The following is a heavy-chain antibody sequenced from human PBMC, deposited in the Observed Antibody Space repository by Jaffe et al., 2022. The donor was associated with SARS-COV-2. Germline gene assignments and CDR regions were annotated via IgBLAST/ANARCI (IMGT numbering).Heavy chain of an antibody. D-gene: IGHD3-16*01. V-gene: IGHV3-23*01. CDR3: AKSTLGDVVADVFDI. Sequence: EVQLLESGGGLVQPGGSLRLSCVASAFTFSNYAMNWVRQAPGKGLEWVSMISGRGDGTYYADSVKGRFTIFRDNSKNTLYLQMNSLRAEDTAVYYCAKSTLGDVVADVFDIWGQGTMLTVS. CDR1: AFTFSNYA. J-gene: IGHJ3*02. CDR2: ISGRGDGT.